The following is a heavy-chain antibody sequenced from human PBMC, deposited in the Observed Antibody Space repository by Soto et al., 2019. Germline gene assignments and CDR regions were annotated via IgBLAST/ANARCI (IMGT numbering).Heavy chain of an antibody. V-gene: IGHV3-49*03. CDR3: TRDLPTYYDFWSGDPFRDYYMDV. J-gene: IGHJ6*03. Sequence: GGSLRLSCTASGFTFCDYAMSWFRQAPGKGLEWVGFIRSKAYGGTTEYAASVKGRFTISRDDSKSIAYLQMNSLKTEDTAVYYCTRDLPTYYDFWSGDPFRDYYMDVWGKGTTVTVSS. CDR1: GFTFCDYA. D-gene: IGHD3-3*01. CDR2: IRSKAYGGTT.